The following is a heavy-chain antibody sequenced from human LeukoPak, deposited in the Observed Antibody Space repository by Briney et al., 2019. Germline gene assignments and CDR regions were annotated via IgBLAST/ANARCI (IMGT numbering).Heavy chain of an antibody. V-gene: IGHV4-34*01. CDR1: GGSFSGYY. CDR3: ARWHYGSGSYYNN. Sequence: ASETLSLTCAVYGGSFSGYYWSWIRQPPGKGLEWIGEINHSGSTNYNPSLKSRVTISVDTSKNQFSLKLSSVTAADTAVYYCARWHYGSGSYYNNWGQGTLVTVSS. J-gene: IGHJ4*02. CDR2: INHSGST. D-gene: IGHD3-10*01.